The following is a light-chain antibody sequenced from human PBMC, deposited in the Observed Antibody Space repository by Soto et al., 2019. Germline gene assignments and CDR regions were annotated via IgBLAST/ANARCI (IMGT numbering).Light chain of an antibody. CDR1: QSINNY. CDR3: QQSYNTPRT. CDR2: AAS. J-gene: IGKJ1*01. V-gene: IGKV1-39*01. Sequence: DIQMTQSPSSLSASVGARVPITCRARQSINNYLHWFQQKPGKAPKLLIYAASTLQGGVPSRFSGSGSGTDFTLTISSLHPEDFATYFCQQSYNTPRTFGQGTKVDIK.